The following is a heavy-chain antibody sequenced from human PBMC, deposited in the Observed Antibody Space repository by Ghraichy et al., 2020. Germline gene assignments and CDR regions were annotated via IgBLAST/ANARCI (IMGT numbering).Heavy chain of an antibody. J-gene: IGHJ4*02. CDR1: GYTLTELS. CDR2: FDPEDGET. Sequence: ASVKVSCKVSGYTLTELSMHWVRQAPGKGLEWMGGFDPEDGETIYAQKFQGRVTMTEDTSTDTAYMELSSLRSEDTAVYYCATVPYFDWLYEYYFDYWGQGTLVTVSS. D-gene: IGHD3-9*01. CDR3: ATVPYFDWLYEYYFDY. V-gene: IGHV1-24*01.